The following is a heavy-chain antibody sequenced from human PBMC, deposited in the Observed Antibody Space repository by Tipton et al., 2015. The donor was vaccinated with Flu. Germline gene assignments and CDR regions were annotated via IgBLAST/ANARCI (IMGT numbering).Heavy chain of an antibody. Sequence: LRLSCTVSGGSISSSSYYWGWIRQPPGKELEWIGSIYYSGSTYYNPSLKSRVTISVDTSKNQFSLKLSSVTAADTAVYYCARDRASGSYLYYYYGMDVWGQGTTVTVSS. CDR2: IYYSGST. CDR1: GGSISSSSYY. CDR3: ARDRASGSYLYYYYGMDV. J-gene: IGHJ6*02. D-gene: IGHD3-10*01. V-gene: IGHV4-39*07.